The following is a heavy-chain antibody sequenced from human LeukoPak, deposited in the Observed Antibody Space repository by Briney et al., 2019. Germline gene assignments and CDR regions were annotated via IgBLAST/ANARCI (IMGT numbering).Heavy chain of an antibody. CDR2: IYHSGST. V-gene: IGHV4-30-2*01. Sequence: SQTLSLTCAVSGGSISSGGYSWSWIRQPPGKGLEWIGYIYHSGSTYYNPSLKSRVTISVDRSKNQFSLKLSSVTAADTAVYYCARGARGAIDYWGQGTLVTGSS. CDR3: ARGARGAIDY. CDR1: GGSISSGGYS. J-gene: IGHJ4*02. D-gene: IGHD1-26*01.